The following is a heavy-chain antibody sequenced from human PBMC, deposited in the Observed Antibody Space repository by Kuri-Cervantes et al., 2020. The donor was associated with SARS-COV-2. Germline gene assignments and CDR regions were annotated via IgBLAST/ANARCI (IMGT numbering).Heavy chain of an antibody. CDR1: EFTVISNY. D-gene: IGHD2-2*02. CDR2: ISGSGGIA. Sequence: GEPLKISCAASEFTVISNYMTWFRQAPGKGLEWVSAISGSGGIAYYADSVKGRFTISRDNSKNTLYLQMNSLRAEDTAVYYCAKDQRVVPAAIWYFQHWGQGTLVTVSS. V-gene: IGHV3-23*01. CDR3: AKDQRVVPAAIWYFQH. J-gene: IGHJ1*01.